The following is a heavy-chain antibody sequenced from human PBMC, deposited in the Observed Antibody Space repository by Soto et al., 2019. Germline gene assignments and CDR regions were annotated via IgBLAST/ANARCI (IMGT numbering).Heavy chain of an antibody. CDR1: GYTFTSYG. J-gene: IGHJ5*02. Sequence: ASVKVSCKASGYTFTSYGISWVRQAPGQGLEWMGWISAYNGNTNYAQKLQGRVTMTTDTSTSTAYMELRSLRSDDTAVYYCARDGGPMTTVTPDWFDPWGQGPLVTVSS. D-gene: IGHD4-4*01. V-gene: IGHV1-18*04. CDR3: ARDGGPMTTVTPDWFDP. CDR2: ISAYNGNT.